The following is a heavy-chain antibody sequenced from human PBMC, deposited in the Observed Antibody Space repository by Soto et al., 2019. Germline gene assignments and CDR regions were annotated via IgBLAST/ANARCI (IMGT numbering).Heavy chain of an antibody. CDR1: GYTFTSYG. V-gene: IGHV1-18*01. CDR2: ISAYNGNT. Sequence: QVQLVQSGAEVKKPGASVKVSCKASGYTFTSYGISWVRQAPGQGLEWRGWISAYNGNTNYAQKLQGRVTTTTDTSTSTGYMELSSLSWDDTAVYYCARDLTPADYWCQGTLVTVSS. D-gene: IGHD7-27*01. CDR3: ARDLTPADY. J-gene: IGHJ4*02.